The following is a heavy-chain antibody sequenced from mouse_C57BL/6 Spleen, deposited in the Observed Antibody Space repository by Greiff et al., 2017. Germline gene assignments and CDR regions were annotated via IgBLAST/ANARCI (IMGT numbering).Heavy chain of an antibody. CDR3: ATGGIYSYAMDY. CDR1: GYTFTSYG. CDR2: IYPRSGNT. J-gene: IGHJ4*01. Sequence: QVQLQQSGAELARPGASVKLSCKASGYTFTSYGISWVKQRTGQGLEWIGEIYPRSGNTYYNEKFKGKATLTADKSSSTAYMELRSLTSEDSAVYFCATGGIYSYAMDYWGQGTSVTVSS. V-gene: IGHV1-81*01. D-gene: IGHD2-1*01.